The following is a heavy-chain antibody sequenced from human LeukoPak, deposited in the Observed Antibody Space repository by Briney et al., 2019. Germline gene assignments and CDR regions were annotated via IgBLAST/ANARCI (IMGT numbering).Heavy chain of an antibody. D-gene: IGHD6-19*01. Sequence: GGSLRLSCAASGFTFSSYAMSWVRQAPGKGLEWVSAISSSGGSTYYGDSVKGRFTISRDNSMNTLYLQMNSLRAEDTAVYYCAEDPASSGWYSGWFDPWGQGTLVTVSS. CDR3: AEDPASSGWYSGWFDP. CDR1: GFTFSSYA. CDR2: ISSSGGST. V-gene: IGHV3-23*01. J-gene: IGHJ5*02.